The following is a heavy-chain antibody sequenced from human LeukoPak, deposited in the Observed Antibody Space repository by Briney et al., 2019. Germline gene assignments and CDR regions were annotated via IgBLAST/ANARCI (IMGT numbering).Heavy chain of an antibody. D-gene: IGHD6-13*01. J-gene: IGHJ5*02. CDR2: VSGSGGNT. Sequence: GGSLRLSCAASGFTFSSYAMSWVRQAPGEGLEWIATVSGSGGNTYYADSVKGRFTMSRDNTKNTLYLQMNSVRAEDTAVYYCVRESPVAAVGRSWFDPWGQGTLVTVSS. CDR1: GFTFSSYA. CDR3: VRESPVAAVGRSWFDP. V-gene: IGHV3-23*01.